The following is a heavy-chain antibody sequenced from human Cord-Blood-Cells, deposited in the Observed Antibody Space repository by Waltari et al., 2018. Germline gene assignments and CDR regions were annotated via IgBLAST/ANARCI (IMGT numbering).Heavy chain of an antibody. D-gene: IGHD2-15*01. CDR2: IIPIFGTA. Sequence: QVQLVQSGAEVKKPGSSVKVSCKASGGTFSSYAISWVRQAPGQRLAWMGGIIPIFGTANYAQKFQGRVTITADESTSTAYMELSSLRSEDTAVYYCARYCSGGSCYYYYYGMDVWGQGTTVTVSS. CDR1: GGTFSSYA. J-gene: IGHJ6*02. V-gene: IGHV1-69*01. CDR3: ARYCSGGSCYYYYYGMDV.